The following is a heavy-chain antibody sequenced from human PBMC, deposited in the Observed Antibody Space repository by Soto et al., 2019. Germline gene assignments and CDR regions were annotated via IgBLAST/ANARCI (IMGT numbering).Heavy chain of an antibody. V-gene: IGHV5-10-1*04. CDR3: GLVVDGLFYSDY. Sequence: PGESLKISCKGSGYSFTSYWISWVRQMPGKGLEWMGRIDPSDSYTNYSPSFKGQVTISADKSIRTAYLQWSSLKASDTAMYYCGLVVDGLFYSDYWGQGTPVTVSS. CDR2: IDPSDSYT. CDR1: GYSFTSYW. J-gene: IGHJ4*02. D-gene: IGHD3-22*01.